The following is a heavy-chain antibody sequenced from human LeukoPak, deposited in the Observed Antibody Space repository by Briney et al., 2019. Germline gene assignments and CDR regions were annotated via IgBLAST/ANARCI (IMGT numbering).Heavy chain of an antibody. CDR3: AKQGTMVRGVTAWFDP. D-gene: IGHD3-10*01. Sequence: GGSLRLSCAASGFTFSSYAMSWVRQAPGKGLEWVSAISGSGGSTYYADSVKGRFTISRDNSKNTLYLQMNSLRAEDTAVYYCAKQGTMVRGVTAWFDPWGQGTLVTVSS. J-gene: IGHJ5*02. V-gene: IGHV3-23*01. CDR1: GFTFSSYA. CDR2: ISGSGGST.